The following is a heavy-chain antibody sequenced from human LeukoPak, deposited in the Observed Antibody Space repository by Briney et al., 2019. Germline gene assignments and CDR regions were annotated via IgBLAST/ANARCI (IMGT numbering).Heavy chain of an antibody. CDR2: IKSKTDGGTT. D-gene: IGHD3-10*01. J-gene: IGHJ4*02. V-gene: IGHV3-15*01. CDR3: LRDWYGSGSYWQIRESYFDY. Sequence: GSLRLSFAASGFPISNAWMSRVRQAPGKGLEWVGRIKSKTDGGTTDYAAPVKCRFTISRDDSKNTLYLQMNSLKIEDTAVYYCLRDWYGSGSYWQIRESYFDYWGQGTLVTVSS. CDR1: GFPISNAW.